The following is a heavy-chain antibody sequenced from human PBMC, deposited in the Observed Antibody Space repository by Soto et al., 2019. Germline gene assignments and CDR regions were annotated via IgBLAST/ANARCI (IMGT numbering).Heavy chain of an antibody. Sequence: GSLRLSCSDSGVTCSSYTMNWVRQAPGKGLEWVSAISGSGGSTYYADSVKGRFTISRDNSKNTLYLQMNSLRAEDTAVYYCASISEYPDYWGQGTLVTVSS. J-gene: IGHJ4*02. CDR3: ASISEYPDY. D-gene: IGHD6-6*01. CDR2: ISGSGGST. V-gene: IGHV3-23*01. CDR1: GVTCSSYT.